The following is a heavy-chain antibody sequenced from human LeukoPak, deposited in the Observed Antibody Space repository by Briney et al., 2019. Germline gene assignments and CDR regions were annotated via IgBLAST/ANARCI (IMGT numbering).Heavy chain of an antibody. D-gene: IGHD4-23*01. J-gene: IGHJ4*02. CDR3: ARGYGDNSVLVDY. CDR1: GTTFRNYW. V-gene: IGHV3-74*01. Sequence: GSLRLSCAASGTTFRNYWMHWVRQVPGKGLVWVSRINSDGSSTNYADSVKGRFTISRGNAKNTLYLQMNSLRAEDTAVYYCARGYGDNSVLVDYWGQGTLVSVSS. CDR2: INSDGSST.